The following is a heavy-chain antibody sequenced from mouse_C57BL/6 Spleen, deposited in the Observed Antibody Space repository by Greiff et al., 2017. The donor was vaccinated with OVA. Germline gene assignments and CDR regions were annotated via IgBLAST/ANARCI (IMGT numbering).Heavy chain of an antibody. CDR2: IYPGNSGT. V-gene: IGHV1-5*01. CDR1: GYTFTSYW. J-gene: IGHJ1*03. CDR3: TRNYGSSQWYFDV. D-gene: IGHD1-1*01. Sequence: EVQLQESGTVLARPGASVKMSCKTSGYTFTSYWMHWVKQRPGQGLEWIGAIYPGNSGTSYNQKFKGKAKLTAVTSASTAYMELSSLTNEDSAVYDGTRNYGSSQWYFDVWGTGTTVTVSS.